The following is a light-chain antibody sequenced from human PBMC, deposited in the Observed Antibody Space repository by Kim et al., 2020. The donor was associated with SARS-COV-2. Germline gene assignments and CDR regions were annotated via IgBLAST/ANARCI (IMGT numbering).Light chain of an antibody. CDR2: VAS. V-gene: IGKV1-39*01. CDR3: QQSYSTPIT. CDR1: HSIYTY. J-gene: IGKJ5*01. Sequence: DIQMTQSPSSLSASVGDRVTLTCRASHSIYTYLNWYQLKTGKAPKLLVYVASSLQSGVPSRFSGSGSATDFTLTISSLQPEDFATYYCQQSYSTPITFGQGTRLEIK.